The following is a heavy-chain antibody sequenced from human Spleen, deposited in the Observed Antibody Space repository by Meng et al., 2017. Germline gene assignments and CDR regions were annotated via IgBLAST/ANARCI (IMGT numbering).Heavy chain of an antibody. CDR1: GGSISSYY. V-gene: IGHV4-4*07. D-gene: IGHD6-13*01. CDR3: ARDGGAMSPYSSSWYGLDY. J-gene: IGHJ4*02. Sequence: SETLSLTCTVSGGSISSYYWSWIRQPAGKGLEWIGRISTSGSTNYNPSLKSRVTISVDTSKNQFSLNLSSVTAADTAVYYCARDGGAMSPYSSSWYGLDYWGQGTLVTVSS. CDR2: ISTSGST.